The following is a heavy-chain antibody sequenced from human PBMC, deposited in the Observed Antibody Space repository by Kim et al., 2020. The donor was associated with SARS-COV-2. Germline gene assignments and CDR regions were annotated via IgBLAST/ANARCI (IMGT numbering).Heavy chain of an antibody. CDR1: GGSISSGGYY. CDR2: IYYSGST. Sequence: SETLSLTCTVSGGSISSGGYYWSWIRQHPGKGLEWIGYIYYSGSTYYNPSLKSRVTISVDTSRNQFSLKLSSVTAADTAVYYCARVGKGTNEPRYYYGMDVWGQGTTVTVSS. J-gene: IGHJ6*02. CDR3: ARVGKGTNEPRYYYGMDV. V-gene: IGHV4-31*03. D-gene: IGHD2-8*01.